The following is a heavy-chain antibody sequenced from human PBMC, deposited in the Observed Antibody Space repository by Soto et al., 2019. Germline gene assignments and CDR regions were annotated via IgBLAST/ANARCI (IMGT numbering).Heavy chain of an antibody. CDR3: AHRGYSSSWYGGNYFDY. J-gene: IGHJ4*02. Sequence: QITLKESGPTLVKPTQTLTLTCTFSGFSLSTSGVGVGWIRQPPGKALEWLALIYWDDDKRYSPSLKSRLTIAKXXSXNXXVLTMTNMDPVDTATYYCAHRGYSSSWYGGNYFDYWGQGTLVTVSS. V-gene: IGHV2-5*02. CDR2: IYWDDDK. CDR1: GFSLSTSGVG. D-gene: IGHD6-13*01.